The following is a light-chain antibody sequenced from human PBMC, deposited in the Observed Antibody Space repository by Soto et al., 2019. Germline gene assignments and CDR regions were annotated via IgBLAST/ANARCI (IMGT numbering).Light chain of an antibody. CDR2: DAS. Sequence: EIVLTQSPATLSLSPGERATLSCRASQSIGLAIAWYQHKPGQAPRLLIFDASQRATGIPARFRVSGSGTDFTLSISSLEPEDFAVYYCQQRTDRPPWTFGQGTKVDIK. J-gene: IGKJ1*01. CDR1: QSIGLA. CDR3: QQRTDRPPWT. V-gene: IGKV3-11*01.